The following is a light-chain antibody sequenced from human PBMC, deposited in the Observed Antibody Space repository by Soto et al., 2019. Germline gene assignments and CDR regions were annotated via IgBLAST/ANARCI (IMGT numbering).Light chain of an antibody. J-gene: IGKJ5*01. Sequence: EIVLTQSPDTLSLSPGERATLSCRSSQTVNNNYVAWYQQKPGQAPRLLIFRASNKATGIPDRFSGSGSGTEFILTISSLQSEDFAVYYCQQYNNWPPITFGQGTRLEIK. V-gene: IGKV3D-15*01. CDR2: RAS. CDR3: QQYNNWPPIT. CDR1: QTVNNN.